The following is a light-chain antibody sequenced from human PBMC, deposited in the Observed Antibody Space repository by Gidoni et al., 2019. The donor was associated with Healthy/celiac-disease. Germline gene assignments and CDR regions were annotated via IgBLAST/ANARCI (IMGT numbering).Light chain of an antibody. J-gene: IGKJ2*01. V-gene: IGKV1-39*01. CDR3: QQSYSTPHT. Sequence: DIHMTQSPSSLSASVGDRVTITCRASQSISSYLNWYQHKPGKAPKLLIYAASSLQSGVPSRFSGSGSGTDFTLTISSLQPEDFATYYCQQSYSTPHTFGQGTKLEIK. CDR1: QSISSY. CDR2: AAS.